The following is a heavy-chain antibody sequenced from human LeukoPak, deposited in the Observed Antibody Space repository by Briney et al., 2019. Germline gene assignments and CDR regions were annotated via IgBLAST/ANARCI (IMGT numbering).Heavy chain of an antibody. CDR2: INHSGST. Sequence: SETLSLTCAVYGGSFSGYYWSWIRQPPGKGLEWIGEINHSGSTNYNPSLKGRVTISVDTSKNQFSLKLSSVTAADTAVYYCARGRAVAGTFDYWGQGTLVTVSS. CDR3: ARGRAVAGTFDY. J-gene: IGHJ4*02. D-gene: IGHD6-19*01. CDR1: GGSFSGYY. V-gene: IGHV4-34*01.